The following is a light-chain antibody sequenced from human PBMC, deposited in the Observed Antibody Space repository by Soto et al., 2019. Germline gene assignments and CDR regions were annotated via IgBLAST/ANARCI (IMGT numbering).Light chain of an antibody. J-gene: IGKJ5*01. CDR2: DVS. CDR1: QDIRGA. V-gene: IGKV1-13*02. CDR3: QQFNSYPVT. Sequence: ASQVTQSPSSLSASVGDRVTITCLASQDIRGALAWYQQKPGKPPKLLIYDVSTLENGVPSRFSGDSSGTQFTLTISGLQPEDFGTYYCQQFNSYPVTFGHGTRLDIK.